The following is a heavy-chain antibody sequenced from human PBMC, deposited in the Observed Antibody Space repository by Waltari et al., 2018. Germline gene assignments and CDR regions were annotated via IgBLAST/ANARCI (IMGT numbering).Heavy chain of an antibody. D-gene: IGHD5-12*01. CDR3: ARGQEPRWVRLGLDY. J-gene: IGHJ4*02. Sequence: EVQLVESGGGLVQPGGSLRLSCAASGFTFSSYAMHWVRQGPGKGLEYVSAISSNGDTTNYANSVKGRFTISRDNSKNTLYLQMGSLRAEDMAVYYCARGQEPRWVRLGLDYWGQGTLVTVSS. V-gene: IGHV3-64*01. CDR2: ISSNGDTT. CDR1: GFTFSSYA.